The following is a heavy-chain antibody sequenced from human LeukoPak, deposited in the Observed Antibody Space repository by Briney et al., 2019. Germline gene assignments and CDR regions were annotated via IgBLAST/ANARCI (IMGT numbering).Heavy chain of an antibody. J-gene: IGHJ4*02. Sequence: GGSLRLSCAASGFTFSGSAMHWVRQASGKGLEWVGRIRSKANSYATAYAASVKGRFTISRDDSKNTAYLQMNSLKTEDTAVYYCTRQAVAGKDYWGQGTLVTVSS. D-gene: IGHD6-19*01. V-gene: IGHV3-73*01. CDR1: GFTFSGSA. CDR3: TRQAVAGKDY. CDR2: IRSKANSYAT.